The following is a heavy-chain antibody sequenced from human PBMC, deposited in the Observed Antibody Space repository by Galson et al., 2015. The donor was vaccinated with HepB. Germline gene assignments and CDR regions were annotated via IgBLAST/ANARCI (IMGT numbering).Heavy chain of an antibody. D-gene: IGHD3-3*01. CDR2: MNTNTGKP. CDR3: ARSPLRFLDWLPYYDYYYMDV. J-gene: IGHJ6*03. CDR1: GYTFTDYV. V-gene: IGHV7-4-1*02. Sequence: VKVSCKASGYTFTDYVVNWVRQAPGQGLEWMGWMNTNTGKPTYAPGFAGRFVFSLDTSVTTASLQISSLETDDTAVYYCARSPLRFLDWLPYYDYYYMDVWGEGTTVTVSS.